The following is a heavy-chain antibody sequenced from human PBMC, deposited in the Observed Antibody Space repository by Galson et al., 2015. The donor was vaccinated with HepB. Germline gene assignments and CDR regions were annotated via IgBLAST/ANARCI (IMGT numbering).Heavy chain of an antibody. CDR1: GFTVSSNY. J-gene: IGHJ4*02. V-gene: IGHV3-48*02. D-gene: IGHD4-17*01. Sequence: SLRLSCAASGFTVSSNYMSWVRQAPGKGLEWVSYISSSSSTIYYADSVKGRFTISRDNAKNTLYLQMNSLRDEDTAVYYCAREEEGLTTQTNPLGYSRPRALLAASS. CDR2: ISSSSSTI. CDR3: AREEEGLTTQTNPLGY.